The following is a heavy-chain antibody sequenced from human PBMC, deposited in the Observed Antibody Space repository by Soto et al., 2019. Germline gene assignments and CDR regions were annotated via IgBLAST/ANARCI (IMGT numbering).Heavy chain of an antibody. Sequence: SETLSLTCSISNGSFTGYYWSWIRQPPGEGLEWIGEINTGGGTNLNPSLKSRVRLSMDASKNQFSLSLTSLAAADTGLYFCARGRMHFAPGNRLLYYGMDVWGQGTTVTVSS. J-gene: IGHJ6*02. CDR3: ARGRMHFAPGNRLLYYGMDV. V-gene: IGHV4-34*01. CDR2: INTGGGT. CDR1: NGSFTGYY. D-gene: IGHD3-10*01.